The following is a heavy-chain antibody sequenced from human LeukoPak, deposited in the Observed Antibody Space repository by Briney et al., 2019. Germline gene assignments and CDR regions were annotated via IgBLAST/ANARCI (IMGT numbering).Heavy chain of an antibody. CDR2: IYYSGST. CDR3: ARHYDFWSGYYYSAGAFDY. J-gene: IGHJ4*02. D-gene: IGHD3-3*01. CDR1: GGSFSGYY. V-gene: IGHV4-59*08. Sequence: SETLSLTCAVYGGSFSGYYWSWIRQPPGKGLEWIGYIYYSGSTNYNPSLKSRVTISVDTSKNQFSLKLSSVTAADTAVYYCARHYDFWSGYYYSAGAFDYWGQGTLVTVSS.